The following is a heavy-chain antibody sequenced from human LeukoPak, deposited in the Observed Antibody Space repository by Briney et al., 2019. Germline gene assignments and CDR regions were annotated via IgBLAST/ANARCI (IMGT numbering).Heavy chain of an antibody. CDR3: ARQLVGATAYFDY. Sequence: SETLSLTCTVSGGSISSSSYYWGWIRQPPGKGLEWIGSIYYSGSTYYNPSLKSRVTISVDTSKNQFSLKLSSVTAADTAVYYCARQLVGATAYFDYWGQGTLVTVPS. J-gene: IGHJ4*02. D-gene: IGHD1-26*01. V-gene: IGHV4-39*01. CDR1: GGSISSSSYY. CDR2: IYYSGST.